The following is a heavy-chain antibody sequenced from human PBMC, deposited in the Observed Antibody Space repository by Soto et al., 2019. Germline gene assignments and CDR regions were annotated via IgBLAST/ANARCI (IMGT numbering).Heavy chain of an antibody. V-gene: IGHV3-15*07. CDR3: TTLGHYYDSSPLDV. CDR2: IKSKTDGGTT. J-gene: IGHJ6*02. Sequence: GGSLRLSCAASGFTFSDAWMNWVRQGPGKGLEWVGRIKSKTDGGTTDYTAPVKGRFTISRDDSKNMMYLQMNSLKTEDTAVYYCTTLGHYYDSSPLDVWGQGTTVTVSS. D-gene: IGHD3-22*01. CDR1: GFTFSDAW.